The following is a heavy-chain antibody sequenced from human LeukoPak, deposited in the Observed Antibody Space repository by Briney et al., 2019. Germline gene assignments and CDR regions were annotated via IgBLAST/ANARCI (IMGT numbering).Heavy chain of an antibody. CDR2: IYYSGST. J-gene: IGHJ5*02. V-gene: IGHV4-59*01. CDR1: GGSISSYY. CDR3: ARGDNWNPAVNWFDP. D-gene: IGHD1-20*01. Sequence: SETLSLTCTVSGGSISSYYWSWIRQPPGKGLEWIGHIYYSGSTNYNPSLKSRVTISVDTSKNQSSLKLSSVTAADTAVYYCARGDNWNPAVNWFDPWGQGTLVTVSS.